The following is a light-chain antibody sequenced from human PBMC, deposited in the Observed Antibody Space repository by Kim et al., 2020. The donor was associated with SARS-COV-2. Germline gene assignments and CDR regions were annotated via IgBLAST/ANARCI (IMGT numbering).Light chain of an antibody. CDR2: EVS. J-gene: IGLJ3*02. CDR3: SSYTGRNTLV. Sequence: QSALTQPPSASGSPGQSVTISCTGTSSDVGGYKYVSWYQHHPDKAPKLIIYEVSKRPSGVPERFSGSKSGKTASLTVSGLQAEDEAHYYCSSYTGRNTLVFGGGTQLTVL. CDR1: SSDVGGYKY. V-gene: IGLV2-8*01.